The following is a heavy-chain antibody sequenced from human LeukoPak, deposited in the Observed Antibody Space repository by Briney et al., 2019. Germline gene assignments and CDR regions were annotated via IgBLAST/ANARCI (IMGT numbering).Heavy chain of an antibody. V-gene: IGHV3-21*01. Sequence: GGSLRLSCAASGFSISSSAMNWVRQAPWKGLEWVSSINNVASHIYYAGSVRGRFTISRDNAKNSVYLQMNSLRAEDTAVYYCTRDATYYLRYGYFDYWGQGTLVTVSS. D-gene: IGHD2/OR15-2a*01. J-gene: IGHJ4*02. CDR1: GFSISSSA. CDR3: TRDATYYLRYGYFDY. CDR2: INNVASHI.